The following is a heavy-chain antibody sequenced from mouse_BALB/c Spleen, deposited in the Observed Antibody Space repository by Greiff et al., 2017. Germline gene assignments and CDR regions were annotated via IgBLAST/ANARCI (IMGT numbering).Heavy chain of an antibody. V-gene: IGHV1S135*01. Sequence: EVKLQESGPELVKPGASVKVSCKASGYAFTSYNMYWVKQSHGKSLEWIGYIDPYNGGTSYNQKFKGKATLTVDKSSSTAYMHLNSLTSEDSAVYYCARDGYDGPYYAMDYWGQGTSVTVFS. J-gene: IGHJ4*01. CDR1: GYAFTSYN. D-gene: IGHD2-2*01. CDR2: IDPYNGGT. CDR3: ARDGYDGPYYAMDY.